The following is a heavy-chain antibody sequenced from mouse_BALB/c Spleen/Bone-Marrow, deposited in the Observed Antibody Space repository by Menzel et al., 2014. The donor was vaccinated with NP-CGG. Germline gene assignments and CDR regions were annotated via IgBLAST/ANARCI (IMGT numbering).Heavy chain of an antibody. J-gene: IGHJ2*01. CDR3: VRGNYGNYVDYFDF. Sequence: EVKLQESGGGLVQPGGSLKLSCAASGFTFSSYGMSWVRQTPDKRLELVATINSNGGSTYYPDSVEGRFTISRDTAKNTLYLQMSSLNSEETAMYYCVRGNYGNYVDYFDFWGQGTTLTVSS. CDR2: INSNGGST. CDR1: GFTFSSYG. V-gene: IGHV5-6-3*01. D-gene: IGHD2-1*01.